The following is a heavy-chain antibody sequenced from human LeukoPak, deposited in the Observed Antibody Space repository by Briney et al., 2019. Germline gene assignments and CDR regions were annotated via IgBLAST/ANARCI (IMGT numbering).Heavy chain of an antibody. D-gene: IGHD6-6*01. V-gene: IGHV3-33*08. CDR1: GFSFSNAW. J-gene: IGHJ4*02. Sequence: GGSLRLSCAASGFSFSNAWMNWVRQAPGKGLEWVAVIWYDGSNKYYADSVKGRFTIFRDNSKNTLYLQMNSLRAEDTAVYYCARVRVSSSSLDYWGQGTLVTVSS. CDR2: IWYDGSNK. CDR3: ARVRVSSSSLDY.